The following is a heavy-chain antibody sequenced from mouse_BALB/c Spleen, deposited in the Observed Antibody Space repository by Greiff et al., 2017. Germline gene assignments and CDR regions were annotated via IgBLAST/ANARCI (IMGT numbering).Heavy chain of an antibody. V-gene: IGHV1S135*01. CDR3: ARWQLNGPNY. CDR2: IDPFNGGT. Sequence: VQLKQSGPELMKPGASVKISCKASGYSFTSYYMHWVKQSHGKSLEWIGYIDPFNGGTSYNQKFKGKATLTVDKSSSTAYMHLSSLTSEDSAVYYCARWQLNGPNYWGQGTTLTVSS. J-gene: IGHJ2*01. CDR1: GYSFTSYY. D-gene: IGHD6-1*01.